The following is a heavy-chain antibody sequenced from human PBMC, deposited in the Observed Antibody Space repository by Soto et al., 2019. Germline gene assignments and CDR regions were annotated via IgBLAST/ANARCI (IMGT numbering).Heavy chain of an antibody. CDR2: INPNSGGT. CDR3: ARDWGPYWFDS. V-gene: IGHV1-2*02. CDR1: GYTFTGYY. D-gene: IGHD3-16*01. J-gene: IGHJ5*01. Sequence: ASVKVSCKASGYTFTGYYMHWVRQAPGQGLEWMGWINPNSGGTNYAQKFQGRVTISQDTSSNQFSLTMNSVSASDTAVYYCARDWGPYWFDSWGQGILVTVSS.